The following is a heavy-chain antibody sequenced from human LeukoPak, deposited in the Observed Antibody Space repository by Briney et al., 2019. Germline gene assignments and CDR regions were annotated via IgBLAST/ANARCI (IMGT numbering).Heavy chain of an antibody. V-gene: IGHV1-69*06. CDR3: AREEYGSGSYYYYYYYYGMDV. D-gene: IGHD3-10*01. CDR1: GGTFSSYA. Sequence: SVKVSCKASGGTFSSYAISWVRQAPGQGLEWMGGIIPIFGTANCAQKFQGRVTITADKSTSTAYMELSSLRSEDTAVYYCAREEYGSGSYYYYYYYYGMDVWGKGTTVTVSS. CDR2: IIPIFGTA. J-gene: IGHJ6*04.